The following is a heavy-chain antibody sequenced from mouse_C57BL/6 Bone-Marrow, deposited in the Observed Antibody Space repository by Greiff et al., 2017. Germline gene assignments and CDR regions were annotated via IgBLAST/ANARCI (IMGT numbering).Heavy chain of an antibody. CDR3: AKQLRPKVKYYFDY. V-gene: IGHV1-7*01. CDR1: GYTFTSYW. D-gene: IGHD3-2*02. CDR2: INPSSGST. Sequence: QVQLQQSGAELATPWASVKLSCKASGYTFTSYWVHWVKQRPGQGLEWLGYINPSSGSTKYNQKFKNKATLTADKSSRTAYMQLSSLTNEDYAVYNGAKQLRPKVKYYFDYWGQGTTLTVSS. J-gene: IGHJ2*01.